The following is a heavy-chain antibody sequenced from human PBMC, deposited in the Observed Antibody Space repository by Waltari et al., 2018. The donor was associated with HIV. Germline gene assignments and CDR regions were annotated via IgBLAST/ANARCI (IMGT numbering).Heavy chain of an antibody. V-gene: IGHV1-69*12. CDR3: ARGDSGSYTYYYYGMDV. D-gene: IGHD1-26*01. CDR1: GGTFSSYA. CDR2: IIPSLGTA. Sequence: QVQLVQSGAEVKKPGSSVKVSCKASGGTFSSYAISWVRQAPGQGLEWMGWIIPSLGTANYAQKFQGRVTITADESTSTADMELSSLRSEDTAVYYCARGDSGSYTYYYYGMDVWGQGTTVTVSS. J-gene: IGHJ6*02.